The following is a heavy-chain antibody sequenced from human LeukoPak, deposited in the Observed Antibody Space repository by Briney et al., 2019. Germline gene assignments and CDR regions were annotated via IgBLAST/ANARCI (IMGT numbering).Heavy chain of an antibody. CDR1: GFTFSSYA. J-gene: IGHJ6*03. V-gene: IGHV3-64*01. CDR3: ARVSYYGSGSYLRMDV. D-gene: IGHD3-10*01. Sequence: GGSLRLSCAASGFTFSSYAMHWVRQAPGKGLEYVSAISSNGGSTYYANSVKGRFTISRDNSKNTLYLQMNSLRAEDTAVYYCARVSYYGSGSYLRMDVWGKGTTVTVSS. CDR2: ISSNGGST.